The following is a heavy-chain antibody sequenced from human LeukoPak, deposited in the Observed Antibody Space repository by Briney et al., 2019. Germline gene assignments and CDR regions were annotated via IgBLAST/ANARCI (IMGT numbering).Heavy chain of an antibody. V-gene: IGHV4-59*01. Sequence: PSETLSLTCTVSGDSISGFYWSWIRQPPGKGLEWIGYIYYSGTTNYNPSLKSRLTISVDTSKNQFSLKLSSVTAADTAVYYCARATYCSGGSCYHGAGYYYMDVWGQGTTVTVSS. CDR3: ARATYCSGGSCYHGAGYYYMDV. J-gene: IGHJ6*03. CDR2: IYYSGTT. CDR1: GDSISGFY. D-gene: IGHD2-15*01.